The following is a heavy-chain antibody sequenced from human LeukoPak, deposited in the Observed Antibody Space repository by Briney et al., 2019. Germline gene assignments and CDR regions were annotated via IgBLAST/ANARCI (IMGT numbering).Heavy chain of an antibody. D-gene: IGHD5-12*01. CDR3: ARGLVLRGAFDI. V-gene: IGHV4-34*01. CDR1: GGSFSGYY. Sequence: PSETLSLTCAVYGGSFSGYYWSWIRQPPGKGLEWIGEINHSGSTNYNPSLKSRVTISVDTSKNQFSLKLSFVTAADTAVYYCARGLVLRGAFDIWGQGTMVTVSS. J-gene: IGHJ3*02. CDR2: INHSGST.